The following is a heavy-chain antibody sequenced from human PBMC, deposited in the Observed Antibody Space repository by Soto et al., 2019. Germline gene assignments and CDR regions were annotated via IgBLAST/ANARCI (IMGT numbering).Heavy chain of an antibody. CDR2: TYYRSKWYN. D-gene: IGHD5-12*01. CDR1: GDSVSSNSAA. V-gene: IGHV6-1*01. Sequence: SQTLSLTCAISGDSVSSNSAAWNWIRQSPSRGLEWLGRTYYRSKWYNDYAVSVKSRITINPDTSKNQFSLQLNSVTPEDPVVYSCAGDRRYSGYDDAFDIWGQGTMVTVSS. CDR3: AGDRRYSGYDDAFDI. J-gene: IGHJ3*02.